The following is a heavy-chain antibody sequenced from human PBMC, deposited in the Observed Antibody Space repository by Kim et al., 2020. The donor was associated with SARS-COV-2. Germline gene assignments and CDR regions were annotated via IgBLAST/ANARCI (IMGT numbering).Heavy chain of an antibody. CDR3: ARSRSLDY. V-gene: IGHV1-3*01. J-gene: IGHJ4*02. Sequence: KGEPKLYQKFQGRVTLASDTSASAAYVELSSLGSEDTAVYYCARSRSLDYWGQGTLVTVSS. CDR2: KGEP. D-gene: IGHD2-2*01.